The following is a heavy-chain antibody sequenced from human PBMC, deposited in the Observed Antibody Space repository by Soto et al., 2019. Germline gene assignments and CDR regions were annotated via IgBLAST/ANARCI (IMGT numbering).Heavy chain of an antibody. J-gene: IGHJ4*02. CDR1: GFTFSSYA. Sequence: GGSLRLSCAASGFTFSSYAMNWVRQGPGKGLEWVSVISGSGGSTYYADSVKGRFTISRDNSKNTLYLQMGSLRAEDMAVYYCAREGYCSSTSCYSFDYWGQGTLVTVSS. V-gene: IGHV3-23*01. CDR3: AREGYCSSTSCYSFDY. D-gene: IGHD2-2*01. CDR2: ISGSGGST.